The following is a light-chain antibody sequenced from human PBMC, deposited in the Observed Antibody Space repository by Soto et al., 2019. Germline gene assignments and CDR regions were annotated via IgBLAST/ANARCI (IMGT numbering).Light chain of an antibody. Sequence: EIVLTQSPGTRSLSPGDRATLSGTAIQSVSSSYLAWYQQKPGQAPRLLIYGASSRATGIPDRFGGSGSGTDFTLTISRLEPEDFAVYYCQQYGSSPPFTFGQGTKVDIK. CDR2: GAS. CDR3: QQYGSSPPFT. J-gene: IGKJ1*01. CDR1: QSVSSSY. V-gene: IGKV3-20*01.